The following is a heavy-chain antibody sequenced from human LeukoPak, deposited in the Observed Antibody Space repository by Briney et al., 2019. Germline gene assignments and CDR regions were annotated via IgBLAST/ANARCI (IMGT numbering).Heavy chain of an antibody. J-gene: IGHJ4*02. Sequence: GGSLGLSCAASGFTFSSYSMNWVRQAPGKGLEWVSSISSSSSYIYYADSVKGRFTISRDNAKNSLYLQMNSLRAEDTAVYYCARGDYDFWSGYPYWGQGTLVTVSS. CDR3: ARGDYDFWSGYPY. V-gene: IGHV3-21*01. CDR1: GFTFSSYS. D-gene: IGHD3-3*01. CDR2: ISSSSSYI.